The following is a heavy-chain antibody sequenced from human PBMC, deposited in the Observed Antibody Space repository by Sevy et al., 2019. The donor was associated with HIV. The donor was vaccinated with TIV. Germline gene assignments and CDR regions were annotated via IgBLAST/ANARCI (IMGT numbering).Heavy chain of an antibody. CDR3: ARALAAAASY. CDR1: GFTFSSYW. V-gene: IGHV3-7*01. CDR2: IKQDGSEK. D-gene: IGHD6-25*01. J-gene: IGHJ4*02. Sequence: GGSLRLSCAASGFTFSSYWMSWVRQAPGKGLEWVSNIKQDGSEKYYVDSVKGRFTISRDNAKNSMHLQMNSLRAEDTAVYYCARALAAAASYWGQGTLVTVSS.